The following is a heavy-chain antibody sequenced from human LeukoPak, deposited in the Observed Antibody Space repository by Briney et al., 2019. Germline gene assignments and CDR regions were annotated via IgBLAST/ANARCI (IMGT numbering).Heavy chain of an antibody. J-gene: IGHJ4*02. CDR3: ARIFDS. Sequence: SETLSLTCTVSGGSISSSDFYWGWIRQPPGKGLEWIGSIYYSGTTYYNPSLKSRVTMSVDTSKNQFSLTLTSVTAADTAVYYCARIFDSWGQGILVTVSS. CDR1: GGSISSSDFY. CDR2: IYYSGTT. V-gene: IGHV4-39*07.